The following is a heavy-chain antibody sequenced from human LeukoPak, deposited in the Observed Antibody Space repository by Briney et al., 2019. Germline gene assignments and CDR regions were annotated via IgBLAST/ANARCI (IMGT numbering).Heavy chain of an antibody. CDR1: GGSTSSYY. J-gene: IGHJ4*02. CDR2: IYTSGST. D-gene: IGHD6-19*01. V-gene: IGHV4-4*07. Sequence: PSETLSLTCTVSGGSTSSYYWSWIRQPAGKVLEWIGRIYTSGSTNYNPSLKSRVTMSVDTSKNQFSLKLSSVTAADTAVYYCARDRGYSIAVAGSFDYWGQGTLVTVSS. CDR3: ARDRGYSIAVAGSFDY.